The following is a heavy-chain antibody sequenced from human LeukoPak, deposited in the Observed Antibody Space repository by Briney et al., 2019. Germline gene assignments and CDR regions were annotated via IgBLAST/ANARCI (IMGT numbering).Heavy chain of an antibody. Sequence: NPSETLSLTCTVSGGSLSSYYWSWLRQPPGKALEWIGYVSYSGSTKYSPSLKSRVTMSVDTSKNQFSLNLRSVTAADTAVYYCARRPGYCSGGSCYDPGFDYWGQGTLVTVSS. CDR2: VSYSGST. CDR1: GGSLSSYY. D-gene: IGHD2-15*01. CDR3: ARRPGYCSGGSCYDPGFDY. V-gene: IGHV4-59*08. J-gene: IGHJ4*02.